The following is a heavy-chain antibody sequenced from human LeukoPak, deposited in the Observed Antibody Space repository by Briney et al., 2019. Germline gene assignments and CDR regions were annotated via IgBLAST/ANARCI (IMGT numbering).Heavy chain of an antibody. J-gene: IGHJ3*02. CDR2: ISGSGGST. V-gene: IGHV3-23*01. D-gene: IGHD2-15*01. CDR3: ARVVVVAATLNAFDI. Sequence: GGSLRLSCAASGFSFSTYWMSWVRQAPGKGLEWVSAISGSGGSTYYADSVKGRFTISRDNSKNTLYLQMNSLRAEDTAVYYCARVVVVAATLNAFDIWGQGTMVTVSS. CDR1: GFSFSTYW.